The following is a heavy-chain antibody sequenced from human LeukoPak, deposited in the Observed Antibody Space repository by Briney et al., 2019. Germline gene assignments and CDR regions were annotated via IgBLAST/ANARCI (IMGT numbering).Heavy chain of an antibody. D-gene: IGHD3-16*02. CDR3: AKHYVWGSYRLDYFDY. V-gene: IGHV3-23*01. J-gene: IGHJ4*02. CDR2: ISGSGGST. CDR1: GFTFSSYA. Sequence: GGSLRLSCAASGFTFSSYAMSWVRQAPGKGLEWVSAISGSGGSTYYADSVKGRFTISRDNSKNTLYLQMNSLRAEDTAVYHCAKHYVWGSYRLDYFDYWGQGTLVTVSS.